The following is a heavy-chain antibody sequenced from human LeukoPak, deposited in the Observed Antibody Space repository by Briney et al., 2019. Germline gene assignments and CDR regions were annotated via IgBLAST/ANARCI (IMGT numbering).Heavy chain of an antibody. CDR2: INGGSGNT. J-gene: IGHJ4*02. V-gene: IGHV1-3*01. CDR3: AYPRYDSSGYYYVD. Sequence: ASVKVSCKASGYTFTDYTMHWLRQAPGQRPDWMGWINGGSGNTKYSPHFQGRVTITRDTSASTAYMELSSLRSEDTAVYYCAYPRYDSSGYYYVDWGQGSPVTVSS. CDR1: GYTFTDYT. D-gene: IGHD3-22*01.